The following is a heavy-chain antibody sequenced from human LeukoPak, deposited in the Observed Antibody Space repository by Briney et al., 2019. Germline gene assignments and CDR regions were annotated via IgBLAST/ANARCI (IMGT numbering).Heavy chain of an antibody. CDR2: ISGSGNAI. J-gene: IGHJ4*02. D-gene: IGHD2-2*01. CDR1: GFSFSSYS. CDR3: ARDYLYAFDY. Sequence: GGSLRLSCAASGFSFSSYSMDWVRQAPGKGLEWVSYISGSGNAIHYTDSVKGRFTISRDNAKNALYLQMNSLRAEDTAVYFCARDYLYAFDYWGQGTLVTVSS. V-gene: IGHV3-48*01.